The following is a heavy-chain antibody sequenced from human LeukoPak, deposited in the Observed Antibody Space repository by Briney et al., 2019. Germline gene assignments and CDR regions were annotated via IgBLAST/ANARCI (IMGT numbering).Heavy chain of an antibody. CDR2: IKSKTDGGTT. J-gene: IGHJ4*02. Sequence: GGSVRLSCADSGVTFSNAGMSWVRQAPGKGRGWVGRIKSKTDGGTTDYAAPVKGRFTISRDHSKNTLYLQMNSLKTEDTAVYYCTTVPPDYGDYPFDYWGQGTLVTVSS. CDR3: TTVPPDYGDYPFDY. V-gene: IGHV3-15*01. D-gene: IGHD4-17*01. CDR1: GVTFSNAG.